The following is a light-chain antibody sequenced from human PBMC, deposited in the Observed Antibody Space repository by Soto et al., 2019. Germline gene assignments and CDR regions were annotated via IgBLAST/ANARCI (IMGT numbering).Light chain of an antibody. CDR2: DDS. CDR3: QVWDSSSDHPYV. J-gene: IGLJ1*01. Sequence: SYELTQPPSVSVAPGQTARITCGGNNIGSKSVHWYQRKPGQAPVLVVYDDSDRPSGIPERFSGSNSGNTATLTISRVEAGDEADYYCQVWDSSSDHPYVFGTGTKVTVL. V-gene: IGLV3-21*02. CDR1: NIGSKS.